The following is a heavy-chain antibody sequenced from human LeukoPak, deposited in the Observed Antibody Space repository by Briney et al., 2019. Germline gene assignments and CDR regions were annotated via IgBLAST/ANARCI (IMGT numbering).Heavy chain of an antibody. CDR1: GGSLSSSSYY. D-gene: IGHD3-9*01. CDR3: KQKTAYDILTGYWYFDY. V-gene: IGHV4-39*01. Sequence: SETLSFTFSVAGGSLSSSSYYWGWIRQPPGKGLEWIGRIYYSGSMYYNPSLKSGLTIFVDTSKKQFSLKLSSVTAADTAVYFCKQKTAYDILTGYWYFDYWGQGILVTVSS. J-gene: IGHJ4*02. CDR2: IYYSGSM.